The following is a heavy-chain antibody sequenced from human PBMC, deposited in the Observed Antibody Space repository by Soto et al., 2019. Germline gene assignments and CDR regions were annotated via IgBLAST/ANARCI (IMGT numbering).Heavy chain of an antibody. J-gene: IGHJ3*02. CDR2: IWYDGSNK. CDR1: GFTFSSYG. V-gene: IGHV3-33*01. CDR3: AREEQQLGVGALDI. D-gene: IGHD6-13*01. Sequence: GGSLRLSCAASGFTFSSYGMQWVRQAPGKGLEWVAVIWYDGSNKYYADSVKGRFTISRDNSKNTLYLQMNSLRAEDTAVYYCAREEQQLGVGALDIWGQGTMVTVSS.